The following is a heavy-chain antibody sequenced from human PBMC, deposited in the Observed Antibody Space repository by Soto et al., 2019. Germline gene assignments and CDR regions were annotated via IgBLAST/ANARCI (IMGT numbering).Heavy chain of an antibody. Sequence: QVQLQESGPGLLKPSQTLSRTCTVSGGSISTGGYYWSWIRQHPGKGLEWNGYIYNSATTYYNPSLKSRVTISVDTSKNQFSLKLSSVTVADTAVYYCARDPAPWGQGALVTVFS. CDR2: IYNSATT. CDR1: GGSISTGGYY. V-gene: IGHV4-31*03. J-gene: IGHJ5*02. CDR3: ARDPAP.